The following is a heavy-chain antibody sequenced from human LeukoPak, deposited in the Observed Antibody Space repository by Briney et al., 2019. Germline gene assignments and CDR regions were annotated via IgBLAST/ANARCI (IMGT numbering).Heavy chain of an antibody. D-gene: IGHD6-6*01. CDR3: ARGLEYSSFRVYYYMDV. J-gene: IGHJ6*03. Sequence: PGGSLRLSCSASGFTFSNFAMSWVRQAPGKGLEWVSAVSSDGINTYYTDSLKGRFTISRDNSKNTVFLQMHSLTAEDTAVYYCARGLEYSSFRVYYYMDVWGKGTTVTVSS. CDR2: VSSDGINT. V-gene: IGHV3-23*01. CDR1: GFTFSNFA.